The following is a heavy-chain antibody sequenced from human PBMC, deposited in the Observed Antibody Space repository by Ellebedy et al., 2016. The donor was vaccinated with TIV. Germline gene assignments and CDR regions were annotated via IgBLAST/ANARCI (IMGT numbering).Heavy chain of an antibody. V-gene: IGHV1-3*01. CDR2: INAGNGNT. J-gene: IGHJ5*02. Sequence: ASVKVSXKASGYTFTSYAMHWVRQAPGQRLEWMGWINAGNGNTKYSQKFQGRVTITADKSTSTAYMELSSLRSEDTAVYYCARDIGDSSASDWFDPWGQGTLVTVSS. D-gene: IGHD3-22*01. CDR1: GYTFTSYA. CDR3: ARDIGDSSASDWFDP.